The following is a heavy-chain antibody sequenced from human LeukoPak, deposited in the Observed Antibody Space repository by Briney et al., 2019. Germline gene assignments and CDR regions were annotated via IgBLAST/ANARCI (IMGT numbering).Heavy chain of an antibody. V-gene: IGHV3-66*01. D-gene: IGHD6-13*01. J-gene: IGHJ6*02. Sequence: GGSLRLSCAASGFTVSSNYMIWVRQAPGKGLEWVSVIYSGGGTYYADSVKGRFTISRDNSKNTLYLQMNSLRAEDTAVYYCAAAGTAHYYYGMDVWGQGTTVTVSS. CDR2: IYSGGGT. CDR1: GFTVSSNY. CDR3: AAAGTAHYYYGMDV.